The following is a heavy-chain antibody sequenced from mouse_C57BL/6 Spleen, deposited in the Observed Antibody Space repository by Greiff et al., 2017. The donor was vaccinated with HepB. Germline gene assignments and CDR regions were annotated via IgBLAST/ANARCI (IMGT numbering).Heavy chain of an antibody. J-gene: IGHJ4*01. CDR2: IDPETGGT. V-gene: IGHV1-15*01. CDR3: TRGYSYAMDY. D-gene: IGHD2-3*01. CDR1: GYTFTDYE. Sequence: VQLQQSGAELVRPGASVTLSCKASGYTFTDYEMHWVKQTPVHGLEWIGAIDPETGGTAYNQKFKGKAILTADKSSSTAYMELRSLTSEDSAVYYCTRGYSYAMDYWGPGTSVTVSS.